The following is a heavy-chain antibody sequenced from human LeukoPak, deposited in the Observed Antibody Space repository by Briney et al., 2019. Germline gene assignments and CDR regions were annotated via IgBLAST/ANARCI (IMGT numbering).Heavy chain of an antibody. J-gene: IGHJ4*02. CDR1: GVTYSSYA. CDR2: ISAYNGNT. Sequence: ASVKVSCKASGVTYSSYAISWVRQAPGQGLEWMGWISAYNGNTNYAQKLQGRVTMTTDTSTSTAYMELRSLRSDDTAVYYCARSSGWYNHYWGQGTLVTVSS. V-gene: IGHV1-18*01. D-gene: IGHD6-19*01. CDR3: ARSSGWYNHY.